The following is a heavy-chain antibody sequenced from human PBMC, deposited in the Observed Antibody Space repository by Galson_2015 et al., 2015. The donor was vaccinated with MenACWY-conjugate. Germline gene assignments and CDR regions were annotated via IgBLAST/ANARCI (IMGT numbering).Heavy chain of an antibody. J-gene: IGHJ3*02. D-gene: IGHD4-23*01. Sequence: SETLSLTCTVSGGSISSSSYFWGWFRQPPGKGLEWIGTISYSGSTHYNPSLNNRVTVSADTSKNQFSLNVNSVTAADTALYYCARRSARLTLGAFDIWGQGTMVIVS. CDR2: ISYSGST. V-gene: IGHV4-39*01. CDR1: GGSISSSSYF. CDR3: ARRSARLTLGAFDI.